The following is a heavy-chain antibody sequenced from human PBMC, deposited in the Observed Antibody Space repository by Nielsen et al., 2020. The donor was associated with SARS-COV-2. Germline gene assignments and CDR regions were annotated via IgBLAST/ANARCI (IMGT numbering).Heavy chain of an antibody. CDR2: ISSSSSYI. CDR3: ARVTTNYDSLKGYYYGMDV. J-gene: IGHJ6*02. D-gene: IGHD3-9*01. V-gene: IGHV3-21*01. Sequence: VRQAPGKGLEWVSSISSSSSYIYYADSVKGRFTISRDNAKNSLYLQMNSLRAEDTAVYYCARVTTNYDSLKGYYYGMDVWGQGTTVTVSS.